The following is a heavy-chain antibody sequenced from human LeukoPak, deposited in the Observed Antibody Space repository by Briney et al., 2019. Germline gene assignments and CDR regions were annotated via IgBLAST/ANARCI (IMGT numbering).Heavy chain of an antibody. V-gene: IGHV4-31*03. Sequence: SQTLSLTCTVSGGSISSGGYYWSWIRQHPGKGLEWIGYIYYSGSTYYNPSLKSRVTISVDTSRNQFSLKLSSVTAADTAVYYCARPREGNYFNYAFDIWGQGTVVTVSS. D-gene: IGHD1-7*01. CDR1: GGSISSGGYY. CDR2: IYYSGST. J-gene: IGHJ3*02. CDR3: ARPREGNYFNYAFDI.